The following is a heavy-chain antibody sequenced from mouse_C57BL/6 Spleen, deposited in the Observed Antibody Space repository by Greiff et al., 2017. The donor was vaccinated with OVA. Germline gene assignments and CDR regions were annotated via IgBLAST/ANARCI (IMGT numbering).Heavy chain of an antibody. V-gene: IGHV5-6*01. D-gene: IGHD1-1*01. CDR3: ARQALYYGSSYWYFDV. CDR2: ISSGGSYT. J-gene: IGHJ1*03. Sequence: EVKLMESGGDLVKPGGSLKLSCAASGFTFSSYGMSWVRQTPDKRLEWVATISSGGSYTYYPDSVKGRFTISRDNAKNTLYLQMSSLKSEDTAMYYCARQALYYGSSYWYFDVWGTGTTVTVSS. CDR1: GFTFSSYG.